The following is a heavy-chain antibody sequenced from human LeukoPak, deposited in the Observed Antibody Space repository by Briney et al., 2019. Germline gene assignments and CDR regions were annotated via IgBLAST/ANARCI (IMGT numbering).Heavy chain of an antibody. J-gene: IGHJ5*02. D-gene: IGHD3-3*01. CDR2: ISYDGSNK. CDR3: ARGRTYYDFRSGYNWFDP. V-gene: IGHV3-30*04. CDR1: GFTFSSYA. Sequence: PGGSLRLSCAASGFTFSSYAMHWVRQAPGKGLEWVAVISYDGSNKYYADSVKGRFTISRDNSKNTLYLQMNSLRAEDTAVYYCARGRTYYDFRSGYNWFDPWGQGTLVTVSS.